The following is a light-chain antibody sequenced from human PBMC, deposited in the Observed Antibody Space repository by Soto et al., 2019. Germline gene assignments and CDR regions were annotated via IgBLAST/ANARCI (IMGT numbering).Light chain of an antibody. J-gene: IGKJ1*01. CDR1: QTVSSH. CDR2: GVF. V-gene: IGKV3-11*01. CDR3: QKLTDWHPPWT. Sequence: EVVMTQSPVTLSVSLGQRATLSCRASQTVSSHIAWYQQKPGQAPRLLISGVFVRATGIPGRFSGSGSGKDFTLTISSLEPEEVAVDDCQKLTDWHPPWTFGQRTKVEIX.